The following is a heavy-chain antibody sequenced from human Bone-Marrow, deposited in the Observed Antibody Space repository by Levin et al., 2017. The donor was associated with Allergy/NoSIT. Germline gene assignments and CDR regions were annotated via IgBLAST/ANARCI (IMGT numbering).Heavy chain of an antibody. CDR3: ARDSNWFDS. V-gene: IGHV4-59*01. J-gene: IGHJ5*01. Sequence: PSETLSLTCTVSGGSISSYYWSWIRQPPGKGLEWIGYIRYSGSTNYNPSLKSRVTISADASKNQFSLKLSSVTAADTAVYYCARDSNWFDSWGQGTLVTVSS. CDR2: IRYSGST. CDR1: GGSISSYY.